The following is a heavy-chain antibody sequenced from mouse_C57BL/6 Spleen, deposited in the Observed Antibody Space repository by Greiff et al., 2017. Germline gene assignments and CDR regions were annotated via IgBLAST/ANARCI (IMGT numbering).Heavy chain of an antibody. J-gene: IGHJ2*01. Sequence: QVQLKESGAELVRPGASVTLSCKASGYTFTDYDMHWVKQTPVHGLEWIGAIDPETGGTAYNQKFKGKAILTADKSSSTAYMELRSLTSEDSAVYYCTREGTGGDYFDYWGQGTTLTVSS. D-gene: IGHD4-1*01. V-gene: IGHV1-15*01. CDR1: GYTFTDYD. CDR2: IDPETGGT. CDR3: TREGTGGDYFDY.